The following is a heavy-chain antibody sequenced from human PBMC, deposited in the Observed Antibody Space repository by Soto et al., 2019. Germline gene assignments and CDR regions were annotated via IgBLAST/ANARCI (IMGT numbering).Heavy chain of an antibody. CDR1: GFTFDSHG. V-gene: IGHV3-30*03. CDR3: ARDLSRRSGSYYRTSSGVDV. J-gene: IGHJ6*02. CDR2: IGRDGSIS. Sequence: PGGSLRLSCAVSGFTFDSHGMQWVRQAPGKGLEWVAVIGRDGSISHYTDPVRGRFTISRNNSKNTLYLQMNSLRAEDTAVYYCARDLSRRSGSYYRTSSGVDVWGQGTTVTVSS. D-gene: IGHD3-10*01.